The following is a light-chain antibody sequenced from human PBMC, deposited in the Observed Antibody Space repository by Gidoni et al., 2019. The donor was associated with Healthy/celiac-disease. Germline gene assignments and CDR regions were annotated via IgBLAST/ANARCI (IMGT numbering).Light chain of an antibody. CDR3: QQYYSTPLT. J-gene: IGKJ3*01. CDR1: QSVLYSSNNKNY. CDR2: WAS. Sequence: DIVMTQSPDYLAVYLGDRATINCKSSQSVLYSSNNKNYLAWYQQKPGQPPKLLIYWASTRESGVPDRFSGSGSGTDFTLTISSLQAEDVAVYYCQQYYSTPLTFGPGTKVDIK. V-gene: IGKV4-1*01.